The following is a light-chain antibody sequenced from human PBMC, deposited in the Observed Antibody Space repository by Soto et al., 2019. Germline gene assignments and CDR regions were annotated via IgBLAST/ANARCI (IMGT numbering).Light chain of an antibody. CDR2: DAS. V-gene: IGKV3-11*01. CDR3: QQRSNYPRT. CDR1: QSVSND. Sequence: DIVLTQSPATLSLSAGERVTISCRASQSVSNDLAWYQQKPGQAPKLLIYDASNMATDIPARFSGSGSGTDFTLTINSLEPEDFAVYYCQQRSNYPRTFGQGTKVEIK. J-gene: IGKJ2*01.